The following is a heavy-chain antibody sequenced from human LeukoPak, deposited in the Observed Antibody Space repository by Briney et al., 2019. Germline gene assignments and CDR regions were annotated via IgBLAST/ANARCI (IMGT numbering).Heavy chain of an antibody. V-gene: IGHV3-7*04. CDR2: IKQDGSDK. CDR1: GFTLSNYW. J-gene: IGHJ6*03. D-gene: IGHD1-26*01. Sequence: GGSLRLSCAASGFTLSNYWMSWVRQAPGEGLEWVANIKQDGSDKYYLDSVKGRFTISRDNGKNSLYLQMNSLRAEDTAVYYCARGGASSWYYYYMDVWGKGTTATISS. CDR3: ARGGASSWYYYYMDV.